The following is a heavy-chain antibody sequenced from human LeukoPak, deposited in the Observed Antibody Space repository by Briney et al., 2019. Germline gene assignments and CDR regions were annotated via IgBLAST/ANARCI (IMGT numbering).Heavy chain of an antibody. CDR2: IYYSGST. D-gene: IGHD5-18*01. CDR3: ARDRGYSYGLYYYYYYGMDV. V-gene: IGHV4-31*03. CDR1: GGSISSGGYY. J-gene: IGHJ6*02. Sequence: SETLSLTCTVSGGSISSGGYYWSWIRQHPGKGLEWIGYIYYSGSTYYNPSLKSRVTTSVDTSKNQFSLKLSSVTAADTAVYYCARDRGYSYGLYYYYYYGMDVWGQGTTVTVSS.